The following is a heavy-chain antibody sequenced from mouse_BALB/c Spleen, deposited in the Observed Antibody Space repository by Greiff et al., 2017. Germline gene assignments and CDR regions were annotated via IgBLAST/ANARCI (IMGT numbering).Heavy chain of an antibody. CDR3: AGGLLQFAY. CDR1: GYTFTDYA. CDR2: ISTYYGDA. Sequence: QVQLQHSGAELVRPGVSVKISCKGSGYTFTDYAMHWVKQSHAKSLEWIGVISTYYGDASYNQKFKGKATMTVDKSSSTAYMELARLTSEDSAIYYCAGGLLQFAYWGQGTLVTVSA. V-gene: IGHV1S137*01. J-gene: IGHJ3*01. D-gene: IGHD2-3*01.